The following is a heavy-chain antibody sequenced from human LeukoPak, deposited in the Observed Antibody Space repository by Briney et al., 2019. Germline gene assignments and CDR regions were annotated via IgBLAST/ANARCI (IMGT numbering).Heavy chain of an antibody. J-gene: IGHJ4*02. CDR2: ISWDGGST. D-gene: IGHD4/OR15-4a*01. CDR3: AKARGATYGTYYFDY. Sequence: GGSLRLSCAASGFTFDDYAMHWVRQAPGKGLEWVSLISWDGGSTYYADSVKGRFTISRDNSKNTLYLQMNSLRAEDTAVYYCAKARGATYGTYYFDYWGQGTLVTVSS. V-gene: IGHV3-43D*03. CDR1: GFTFDDYA.